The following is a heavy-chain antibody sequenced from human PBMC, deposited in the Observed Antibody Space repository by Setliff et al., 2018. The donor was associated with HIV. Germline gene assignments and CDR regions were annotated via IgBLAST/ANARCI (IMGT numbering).Heavy chain of an antibody. CDR2: IYETGST. J-gene: IGHJ6*03. Sequence: SETLSLTCTVSSDSISGYYWSWIRQSPGKGLEWIGFIYETGSTYYNPSLKSRVSISIDTSKNQFSLKLSSVTAADTAVYFCARDGYTNGYGYYYFYMDVWGKGTTVTVSS. D-gene: IGHD5-18*01. CDR1: SDSISGYY. V-gene: IGHV4-59*12. CDR3: ARDGYTNGYGYYYFYMDV.